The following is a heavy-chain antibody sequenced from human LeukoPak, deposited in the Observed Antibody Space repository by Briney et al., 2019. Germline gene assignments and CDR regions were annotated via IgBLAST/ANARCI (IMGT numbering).Heavy chain of an antibody. CDR1: GYTFTSYG. CDR2: ISAYNGNT. Sequence: VASVKVSCKASGYTFTSYGISWVRQAPGQGLEWMGWISAYNGNTNYAQKLQGRVTMTTDTSTSTAYMELRSLRSDDTAVYYCATPGLYYYGSGSYQVPLGYWGQGTLVTVSS. V-gene: IGHV1-18*01. CDR3: ATPGLYYYGSGSYQVPLGY. J-gene: IGHJ4*02. D-gene: IGHD3-10*01.